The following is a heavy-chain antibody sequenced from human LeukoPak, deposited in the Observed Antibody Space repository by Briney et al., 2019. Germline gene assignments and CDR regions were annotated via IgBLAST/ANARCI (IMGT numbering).Heavy chain of an antibody. D-gene: IGHD2-15*01. Sequence: SETLSLTCTVSGGSISSYYWSWIRQPAGKGLEWIGRIYTSGSTNYNPSLKSRVTMSADTSKNQFSLNLNSVTAADTAVYYCARDRIVGYCTGGSCYGPIDYWGQGTLVTVSS. CDR3: ARDRIVGYCTGGSCYGPIDY. V-gene: IGHV4-4*07. CDR1: GGSISSYY. CDR2: IYTSGST. J-gene: IGHJ4*02.